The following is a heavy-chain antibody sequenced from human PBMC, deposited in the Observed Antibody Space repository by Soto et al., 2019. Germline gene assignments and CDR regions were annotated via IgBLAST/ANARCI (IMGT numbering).Heavy chain of an antibody. CDR2: ISGSGGST. J-gene: IGHJ4*02. D-gene: IGHD1-26*01. V-gene: IGHV3-23*01. CDR1: GFTFSSYA. CDR3: AKVHLWVEVGATHFDY. Sequence: GGSLRLSCAASGFTFSSYAMSWVRQAPGKGLEWVSAISGSGGSTYYADSVKGRFTISRDNSKNTLYLQMNSLRAEDTTVYYCAKVHLWVEVGATHFDYWGQGTLVTVSS.